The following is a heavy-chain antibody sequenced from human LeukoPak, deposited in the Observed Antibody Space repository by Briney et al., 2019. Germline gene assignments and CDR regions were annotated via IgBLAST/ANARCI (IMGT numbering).Heavy chain of an antibody. CDR2: IYYSGST. Sequence: PSETLSLTCTVSGGSISSYYWSWIRQPPGKGLEWIGYIYYSGSTNYNPSLKSRVTISVDTSKNQCSLKLSSVTAADTAVYYCARFGSEAFDIWGQGTMVTVSS. D-gene: IGHD2-15*01. CDR3: ARFGSEAFDI. V-gene: IGHV4-59*01. CDR1: GGSISSYY. J-gene: IGHJ3*02.